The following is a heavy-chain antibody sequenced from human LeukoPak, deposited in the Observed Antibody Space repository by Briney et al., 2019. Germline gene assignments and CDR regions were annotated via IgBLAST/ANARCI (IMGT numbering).Heavy chain of an antibody. D-gene: IGHD3-10*01. Sequence: GGSLRLSCAASGFTFSSYEMNWVRQAPGKGLEWVSYISSSGSTIYYADSVKGRFTISRDNAKNSLYLQMNSLRAEDTAVYYCARVRLLWFGELDYWGQGTLVTVSS. V-gene: IGHV3-48*03. J-gene: IGHJ4*02. CDR3: ARVRLLWFGELDY. CDR2: ISSSGSTI. CDR1: GFTFSSYE.